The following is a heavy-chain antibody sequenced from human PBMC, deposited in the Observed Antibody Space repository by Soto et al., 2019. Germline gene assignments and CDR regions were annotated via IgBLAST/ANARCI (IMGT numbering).Heavy chain of an antibody. Sequence: GGSLRLSFAASGFTFSSYGILWFRLVLGKGLEWVAVISYDRSNKNYADTVKGRFTISRDNSKNTLYLQMNSLRAEDTAVYYCAKDLGYYGSGGFDYWGQGTPVTVSS. D-gene: IGHD3-10*01. CDR3: AKDLGYYGSGGFDY. J-gene: IGHJ4*02. CDR2: ISYDRSNK. CDR1: GFTFSSYG. V-gene: IGHV3-30*18.